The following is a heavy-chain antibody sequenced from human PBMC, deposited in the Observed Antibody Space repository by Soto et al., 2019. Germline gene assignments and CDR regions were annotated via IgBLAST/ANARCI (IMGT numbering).Heavy chain of an antibody. CDR3: ARVREGSYDIPPPTGRGRDDAFDI. CDR2: INPNSGGT. V-gene: IGHV1-2*02. CDR1: GYTFTGYY. D-gene: IGHD3-10*01. J-gene: IGHJ3*02. Sequence: QVQLVQSGAEVKKPGASVKVSCKASGYTFTGYYMHWVRQAPGQGLEWMGWINPNSGGTNYAQKFQGGVTMTRDTSVSTAYMELSRLRSDDTAVYYCARVREGSYDIPPPTGRGRDDAFDIWGQGTMVTVSS.